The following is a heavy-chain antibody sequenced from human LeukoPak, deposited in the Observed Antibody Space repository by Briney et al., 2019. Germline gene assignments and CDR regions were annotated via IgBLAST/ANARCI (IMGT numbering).Heavy chain of an antibody. CDR3: ARDHNLYDSWSGCGP. D-gene: IGHD3-10*01. CDR1: GFSLKAYS. J-gene: IGHJ4*02. Sequence: GGSLKTLLSAFGFSLKAYSYDWGRQAPGKGLEWVSSITSNSGYIHYADSVRGRFTFSRDNGKNSLYLQMSSLRAEDTAGYYCARDHNLYDSWSGCGPRGQRALVTVSS. CDR2: ITSNSGYI. V-gene: IGHV3-21*01.